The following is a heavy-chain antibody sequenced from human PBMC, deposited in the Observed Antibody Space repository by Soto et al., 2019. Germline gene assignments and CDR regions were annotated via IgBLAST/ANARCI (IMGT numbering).Heavy chain of an antibody. Sequence: AXVKVSCKASGYTFTGYSISWVRQAPVQGLEWMGWINAGNGNTKYSQKFKGRVTITRDTSASTAYMEVSSLRSEDTAVYYCARGASPLIDYWGQGTLVTVS. V-gene: IGHV1-3*01. CDR1: GYTFTGYS. D-gene: IGHD1-26*01. J-gene: IGHJ4*02. CDR3: ARGASPLIDY. CDR2: INAGNGNT.